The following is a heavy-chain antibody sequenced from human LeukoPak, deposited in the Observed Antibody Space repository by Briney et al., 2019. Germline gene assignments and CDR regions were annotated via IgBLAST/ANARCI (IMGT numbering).Heavy chain of an antibody. V-gene: IGHV4-34*01. Sequence: SETLSLTCAVYGGSFSGYYWSWIRQPPGKGLEWIGEINHSGSTNYNPSLKSRVTISVDTSKNQFSLKLSSVTAADTAVYYCARGGPGRFIAKYYFDYGGQGTLVTVSS. J-gene: IGHJ4*02. CDR3: ARGGPGRFIAKYYFDY. CDR2: INHSGST. CDR1: GGSFSGYY. D-gene: IGHD6-13*01.